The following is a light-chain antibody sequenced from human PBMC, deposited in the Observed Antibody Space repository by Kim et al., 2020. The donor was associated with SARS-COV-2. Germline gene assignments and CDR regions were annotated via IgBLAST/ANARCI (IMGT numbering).Light chain of an antibody. CDR3: QQYGSTPLT. CDR2: DAS. Sequence: LSPGERATLSCRASQSVSSSNLAWYQQKPGQPPRLLMYDASSRATGIPDRFSGSGSGTDFTLTISRLEPEDFAVYYCQQYGSTPLTFGGGTKVEI. J-gene: IGKJ4*01. CDR1: QSVSSSN. V-gene: IGKV3-20*01.